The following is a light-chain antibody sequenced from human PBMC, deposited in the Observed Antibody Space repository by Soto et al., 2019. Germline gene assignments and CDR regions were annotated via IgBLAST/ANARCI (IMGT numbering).Light chain of an antibody. Sequence: IVITQSPLALPVTPGGPASLSCRSSEILLHSNGYNYLDWYVQKPGQSPQLLIYFGSNRAPGVPDRFSGSGSGTDFTLKINRVEAEDVGTYYCMQALQSLTFGQGPRLEIK. CDR1: EILLHSNGYNY. CDR2: FGS. CDR3: MQALQSLT. V-gene: IGKV2-28*01. J-gene: IGKJ5*01.